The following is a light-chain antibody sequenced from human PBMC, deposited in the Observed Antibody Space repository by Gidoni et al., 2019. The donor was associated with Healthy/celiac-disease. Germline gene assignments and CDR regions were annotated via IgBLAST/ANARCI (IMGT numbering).Light chain of an antibody. CDR3: QVWDSSSDHVV. Sequence: SYVLTQPPPVSVAPGQTARITRGGNHIGSRSVHWYQQKPGQAPVLVVYDDSDRPSGIPERFSGSNSGNTATLTISRVEAGDEADYYCQVWDSSSDHVVFGGGTKLTVL. V-gene: IGLV3-21*02. CDR2: DDS. CDR1: HIGSRS. J-gene: IGLJ2*01.